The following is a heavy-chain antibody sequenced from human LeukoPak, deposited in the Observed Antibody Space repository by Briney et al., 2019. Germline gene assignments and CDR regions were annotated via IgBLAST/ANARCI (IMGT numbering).Heavy chain of an antibody. V-gene: IGHV4-30-4*01. J-gene: IGHJ4*02. D-gene: IGHD3-22*01. CDR1: GGSISSGDYY. Sequence: KSSETLSLTCTVSGGSISSGDYYWSWIRQPPGKGLEWIGYIYYSGSTYYNPSLKSRVTISVDTSKNQFSLKLSSVTAADTAVYYCAREGVYDSSGYYPLDYWGQGTLVTVSS. CDR2: IYYSGST. CDR3: AREGVYDSSGYYPLDY.